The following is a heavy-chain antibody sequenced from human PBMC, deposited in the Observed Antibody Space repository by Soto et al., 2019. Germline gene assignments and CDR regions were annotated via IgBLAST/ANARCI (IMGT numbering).Heavy chain of an antibody. Sequence: SETLSLTCAVYGGSFSGYYWSWIRQPPGKGLEWIGYIYYSGSTNYNPSLKSRVTISVDTSKNQFSLKLSSVTAADTAVYYCAREVDYYGSGSYSDDALDIWGQGTMVT. CDR3: AREVDYYGSGSYSDDALDI. CDR2: IYYSGST. D-gene: IGHD3-10*01. V-gene: IGHV4-59*08. CDR1: GGSFSGYY. J-gene: IGHJ3*02.